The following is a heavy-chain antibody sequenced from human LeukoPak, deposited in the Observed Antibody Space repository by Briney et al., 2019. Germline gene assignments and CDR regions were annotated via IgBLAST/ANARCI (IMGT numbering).Heavy chain of an antibody. CDR3: AKSDCGSDGCKLLNY. D-gene: IGHD3-10*01. CDR1: GFIFSHYT. Sequence: GSLRLSCAGSGFIFSHYTVTWVRQAPGKGLEWVSSINGSGDATLYADSVMGRFTISRDNVKNTVSLQMNNLRAEDTAVYYCAKSDCGSDGCKLLNYWGQGTLVSASS. J-gene: IGHJ4*02. V-gene: IGHV3-23*01. CDR2: INGSGDAT.